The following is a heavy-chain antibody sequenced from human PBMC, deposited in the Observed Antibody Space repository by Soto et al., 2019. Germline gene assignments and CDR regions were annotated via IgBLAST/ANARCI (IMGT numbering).Heavy chain of an antibody. D-gene: IGHD3-22*01. Sequence: PGGSLRLSCAASGFTFSSYWMHWVRQAPGKGLVWVSRINSDGSSTSYADSVKGRFTISRDNAKNTLYLQMNSLRAEDTAVYYCARDMRPRYYYDSSGYYGEAVGYWGQGTLVTVSS. V-gene: IGHV3-74*01. CDR1: GFTFSSYW. CDR2: INSDGSST. CDR3: ARDMRPRYYYDSSGYYGEAVGY. J-gene: IGHJ4*02.